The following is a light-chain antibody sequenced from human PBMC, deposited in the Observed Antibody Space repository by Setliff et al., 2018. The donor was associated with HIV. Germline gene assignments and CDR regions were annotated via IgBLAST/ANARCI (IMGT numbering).Light chain of an antibody. Sequence: QSVLAQPASVSGSPGQSITISCTGTSSDVGGYNYVSWYQHYPGKAPKLMIYEVSNRPSGVSNRFSGSKSGNTAPLTISGLQAEDEADYYCCSYAGSRIFYVFGTGTKVTVL. CDR2: EVS. J-gene: IGLJ1*01. CDR1: SSDVGGYNY. CDR3: CSYAGSRIFYV. V-gene: IGLV2-23*02.